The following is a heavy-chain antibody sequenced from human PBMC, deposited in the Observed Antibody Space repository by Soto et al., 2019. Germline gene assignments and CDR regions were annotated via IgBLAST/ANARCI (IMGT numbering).Heavy chain of an antibody. CDR1: GGSVSSTSYY. CDR2: IHYSGST. Sequence: NPSETLSLTCPVSGGSVSSTSYYWTWFRQPPGKGLEWIGYIHYSGSTNYNPSLQSRVPISVATSKNHFSLELTSVTAADTAVYYCARAWAHLYFDIWGQGAIVTVSS. D-gene: IGHD1-26*01. CDR3: ARAWAHLYFDI. V-gene: IGHV4-61*01. J-gene: IGHJ4*02.